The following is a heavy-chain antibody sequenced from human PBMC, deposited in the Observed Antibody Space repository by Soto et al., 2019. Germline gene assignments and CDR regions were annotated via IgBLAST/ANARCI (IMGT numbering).Heavy chain of an antibody. V-gene: IGHV3-33*03. D-gene: IGHD1-26*01. CDR3: ARAQYTGSYLDACDV. J-gene: IGHJ3*01. CDR2: IWYDGSNK. Sequence: GGSLRLSCAASGFSFSSYGMHWVRQAPGKGLDWVAVIWYDGSNKYYAESVKGRFTISRDNSKNTLYVQMNSLTVEDTAVYYCARAQYTGSYLDACDVWGQGTMVTVSS. CDR1: GFSFSSYG.